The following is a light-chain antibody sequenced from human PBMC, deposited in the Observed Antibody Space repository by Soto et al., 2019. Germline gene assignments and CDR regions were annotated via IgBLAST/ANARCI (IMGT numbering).Light chain of an antibody. CDR1: QDVSSY. V-gene: IGKV1-8*01. CDR2: AAS. CDR3: QQYYSYTST. Sequence: AIRMTQSPSSFSASTGDRVTITCRASQDVSSYLAWYQQKPGKAPKLLIYAASTLQSGVPSRFSGSGSGTDFTLTISCLQSEDFATYYCQQYYSYTSTFGQGTKVEIK. J-gene: IGKJ1*01.